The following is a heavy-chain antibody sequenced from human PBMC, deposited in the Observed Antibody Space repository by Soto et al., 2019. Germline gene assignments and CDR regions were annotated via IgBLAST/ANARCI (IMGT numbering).Heavy chain of an antibody. D-gene: IGHD2-15*01. Sequence: VGSLRLSCAASGFTFSSYSMNWVRQAPGKGLEWVSTISRGRSYKYYVDSVKGRFTISRDNAKNSLYLQMNSLRAEDTAVYYWAGDPNHFCSGSICYSIDYWGQGTLVTVSS. CDR3: AGDPNHFCSGSICYSIDY. CDR1: GFTFSSYS. V-gene: IGHV3-21*04. J-gene: IGHJ4*02. CDR2: ISRGRSYK.